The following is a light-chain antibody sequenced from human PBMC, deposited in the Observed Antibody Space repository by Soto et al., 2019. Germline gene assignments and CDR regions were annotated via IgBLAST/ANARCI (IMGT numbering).Light chain of an antibody. CDR3: QQYGSSRYT. CDR1: QSVSSSY. J-gene: IGKJ2*01. CDR2: GAS. V-gene: IGKV3-20*01. Sequence: EIVLTQSPGTLSLSPGERATLSCRASQSVSSSYLAWYQHKPGQAPRLLIYGASSRATGIPDRFSGSGSGTDFTLTISRLEPEDFAVYYCQQYGSSRYTFCQGTKLEIK.